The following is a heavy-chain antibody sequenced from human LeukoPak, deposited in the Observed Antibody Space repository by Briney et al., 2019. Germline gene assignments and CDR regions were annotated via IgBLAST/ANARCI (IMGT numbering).Heavy chain of an antibody. Sequence: GRSLRLSCAASGFTFSSYVVHWVRQAPGKGLEWVSYISSSGSTIYYADSVKGRFTISRDNAKNSLYLQMNSLRAEDTAVYYCAREKAGNYYYGMDVWGQGTTVTVSS. CDR3: AREKAGNYYYGMDV. V-gene: IGHV3-48*03. CDR2: ISSSGSTI. CDR1: GFTFSSYV. J-gene: IGHJ6*02.